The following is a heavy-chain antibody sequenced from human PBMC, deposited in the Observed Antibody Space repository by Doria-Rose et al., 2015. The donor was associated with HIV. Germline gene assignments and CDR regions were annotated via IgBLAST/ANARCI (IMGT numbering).Heavy chain of an antibody. D-gene: IGHD6-13*01. CDR2: IFSYDER. J-gene: IGHJ4*02. CDR1: GVSLSSPGMG. Sequence: QESGPALVKPTETLTLTCTVSGVSLSSPGMGVSWIRQPPGKALEWLANIFSYDERSYNPSLKSRLTISRRTSKSQVVLTMTDMDPVDTATYYCARIKSSRWYHKYYFDFWGQGTLVIVSA. CDR3: ARIKSSRWYHKYYFDF. V-gene: IGHV2-26*01.